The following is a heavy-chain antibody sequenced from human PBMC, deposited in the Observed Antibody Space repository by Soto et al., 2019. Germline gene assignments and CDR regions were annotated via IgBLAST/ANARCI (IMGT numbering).Heavy chain of an antibody. CDR1: GGTFSSYA. J-gene: IGHJ6*03. CDR3: ARGGGIAARRGNYYYMDV. CDR2: IIPIFGTA. V-gene: IGHV1-69*01. D-gene: IGHD6-6*01. Sequence: QVQLVQSGAEVKKPGSSVKVSCKASGGTFSSYAISWVRQAPGQRLEWMGGIIPIFGTANYAQKFQGRVTITADESTSTAYMELSSLRSEDTAVYYCARGGGIAARRGNYYYMDVWGKGTTVTVSS.